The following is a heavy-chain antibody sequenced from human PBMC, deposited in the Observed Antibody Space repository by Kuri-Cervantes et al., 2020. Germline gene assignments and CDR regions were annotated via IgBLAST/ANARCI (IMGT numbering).Heavy chain of an antibody. Sequence: GGSLRLSCAASGFTFSSYGMHWVRQAPGKGLEWVAVISYDGGNKYYADSVKGRFTISRDNSKNTLYLQMNSLRAEDTAVYYCAKIAVAGTSYFDYWGQGTLVTVSS. J-gene: IGHJ4*02. CDR2: ISYDGGNK. V-gene: IGHV3-30*18. CDR1: GFTFSSYG. D-gene: IGHD6-19*01. CDR3: AKIAVAGTSYFDY.